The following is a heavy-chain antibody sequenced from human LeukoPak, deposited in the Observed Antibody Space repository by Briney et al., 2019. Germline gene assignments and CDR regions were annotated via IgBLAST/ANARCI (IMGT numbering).Heavy chain of an antibody. J-gene: IGHJ4*02. CDR3: AASVAGALDY. CDR2: IYYSGST. D-gene: IGHD6-19*01. CDR1: GGSISSSSYY. Sequence: SETLSLTCTVSGGSISSSSYYWGWIRQPPGKGLEWIGSIYYSGSTYYNPSLKSRVTISVDKSKNQFSLNLSSVTAADTAVYHCAASVAGALDYWGQGILVTVSS. V-gene: IGHV4-39*07.